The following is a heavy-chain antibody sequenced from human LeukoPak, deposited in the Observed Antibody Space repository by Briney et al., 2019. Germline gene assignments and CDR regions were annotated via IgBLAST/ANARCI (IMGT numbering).Heavy chain of an antibody. CDR1: GDSISSSDYY. CDR2: IYHSGST. Sequence: ASETLSLTCSVSGDSISSSDYYWGWIRQPPGKGLEWIGRIYHSGSTYYNPSLKSRVIISVDTSKNQISLKLGTVTAADTAMYYCARSGIVGIDKNWFDPWGQGTLVTASS. CDR3: ARSGIVGIDKNWFDP. V-gene: IGHV4-39*07. J-gene: IGHJ5*02. D-gene: IGHD2-15*01.